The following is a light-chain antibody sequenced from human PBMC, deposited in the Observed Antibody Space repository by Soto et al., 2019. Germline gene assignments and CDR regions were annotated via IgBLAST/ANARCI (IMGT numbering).Light chain of an antibody. CDR2: DDS. CDR1: KIETKT. V-gene: IGLV3-21*02. Sequence: SYELTQPPSVSVAPGQTARISCGGNKIETKTVFWYQLKPGQAPVVVVSDDSVRPSGIPERFSGSNSGGTATLSIIGVEAGDEADYYCQVWDSLSDHHVFGPGTKLTVL. J-gene: IGLJ1*01. CDR3: QVWDSLSDHHV.